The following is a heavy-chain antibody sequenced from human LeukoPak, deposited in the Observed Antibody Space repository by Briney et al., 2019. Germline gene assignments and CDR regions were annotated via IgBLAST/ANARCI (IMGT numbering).Heavy chain of an antibody. V-gene: IGHV3-30*18. J-gene: IGHJ4*02. D-gene: IGHD3-22*01. Sequence: GGSLRLSCAASGFTFSSYGMHWVRQAPGRGLEWVAVISYDGSNKYYADSVKGRFTISRDNSKNTLYLQMNSLRAEDTAVYYCANSYYDSSGYYFDYWGQGTLVTVSS. CDR1: GFTFSSYG. CDR2: ISYDGSNK. CDR3: ANSYYDSSGYYFDY.